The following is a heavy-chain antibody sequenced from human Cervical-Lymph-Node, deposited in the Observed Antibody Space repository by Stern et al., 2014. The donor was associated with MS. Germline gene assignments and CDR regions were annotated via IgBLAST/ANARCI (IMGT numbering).Heavy chain of an antibody. Sequence: QVQLQESGPGLVKPSETLSLTCSVSGGSISSYYWNWIRQPPGKGLEWIANVHYSGTTNYNPSLKSRVTKLLDTSMNKIPRKLPSVPAADTAVYYCAGSGTYYPDYWGQGILVTVSS. D-gene: IGHD3-3*01. CDR3: AGSGTYYPDY. CDR1: GGSISSYY. CDR2: VHYSGTT. V-gene: IGHV4-59*08. J-gene: IGHJ4*02.